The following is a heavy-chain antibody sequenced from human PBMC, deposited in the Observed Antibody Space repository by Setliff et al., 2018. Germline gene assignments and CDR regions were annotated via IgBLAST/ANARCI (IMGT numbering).Heavy chain of an antibody. Sequence: SETLSLTCTVSGDSISNSNYYWGWIRQPPGKGLEWIGNIYHSGNTYYTPSLKSRVTISVDSSKSQFSLKMTSVTAADTAVCYCAARSTPYYDLWSGPLDYWCLGTLVTVSS. V-gene: IGHV4-39*01. CDR3: AARSTPYYDLWSGPLDY. CDR1: GDSISNSNYY. CDR2: IYHSGNT. J-gene: IGHJ4*02. D-gene: IGHD3-3*01.